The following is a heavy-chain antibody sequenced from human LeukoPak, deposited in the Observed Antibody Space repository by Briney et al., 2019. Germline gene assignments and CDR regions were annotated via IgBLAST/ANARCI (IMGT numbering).Heavy chain of an antibody. CDR2: IYTSGST. D-gene: IGHD3-3*01. CDR1: GGSISSYY. Sequence: PSETLSLTCTVSGGSISSYYWSWIRQPAGKGLEWIGRIYTSGSTNYNPSLKSRVTMSVDTSKNQFSLKLSSVTAADTAVYYCARLKVADEWLPSSNWFDPWGQGTLVTVSS. J-gene: IGHJ5*02. V-gene: IGHV4-4*07. CDR3: ARLKVADEWLPSSNWFDP.